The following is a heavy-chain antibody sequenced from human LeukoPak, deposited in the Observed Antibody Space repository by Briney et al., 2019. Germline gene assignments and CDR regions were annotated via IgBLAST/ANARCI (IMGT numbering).Heavy chain of an antibody. V-gene: IGHV1-69*13. CDR3: AREGPYSSGWYSY. CDR1: GYTFTSYG. J-gene: IGHJ4*02. Sequence: GASVKVSCKASGYTFTSYGISWVRQAPGQGLEWMGGIIPIFGTANYAQKFQGRVTITADESTSTAYMELSSLRSEDTAVYYCAREGPYSSGWYSYWGQGTLVTVSS. D-gene: IGHD6-19*01. CDR2: IIPIFGTA.